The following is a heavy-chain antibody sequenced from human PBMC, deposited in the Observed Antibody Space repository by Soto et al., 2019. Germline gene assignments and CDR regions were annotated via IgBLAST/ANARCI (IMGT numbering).Heavy chain of an antibody. CDR2: IYYSGST. D-gene: IGHD7-27*01. CDR1: GGSISSSSYY. CDR3: ARGAGESPYLAH. Sequence: QLQLQESGPGLVKPSETLSLTCTVSGGSISSSSYYWGWIRQPPGKGLEWIGSIYYSGSTYYNPSRKSRVTISVATSKTRYALKLSPVTAADTAVYDCARGAGESPYLAHWGRGTLISVSS. J-gene: IGHJ4*02. V-gene: IGHV4-39*01.